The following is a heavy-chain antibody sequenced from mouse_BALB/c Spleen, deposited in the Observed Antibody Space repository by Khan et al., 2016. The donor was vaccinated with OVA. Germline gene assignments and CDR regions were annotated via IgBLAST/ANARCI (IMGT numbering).Heavy chain of an antibody. CDR3: ARDGGNYGWFAY. D-gene: IGHD2-1*01. Sequence: QVQLKESGTELVRPGTSVKISCKASGYAFTDYWLGWVKQRPGHGLEWIGDIYPGSGNTYYNEKFKGKVTLTADKSSSTAYMQLSSLTSEDSAVXFCARDGGNYGWFAYWGQGTLVTVSA. CDR1: GYAFTDYW. V-gene: IGHV1-63*01. CDR2: IYPGSGNT. J-gene: IGHJ3*01.